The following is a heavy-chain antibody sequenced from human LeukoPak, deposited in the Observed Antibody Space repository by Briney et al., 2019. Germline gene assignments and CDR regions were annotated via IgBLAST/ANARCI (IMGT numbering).Heavy chain of an antibody. V-gene: IGHV1-18*01. CDR3: ARVVPAAPGSAFDI. Sequence: ASVKVSCKASGYTFTDYGISWVRQAPGQGLEWMAWVSSYDDGANYAQNLQGRVTMTTDTSTSTVYMELRSLRSDDTAVYYCARVVPAAPGSAFDIWGQGTMVTVSS. D-gene: IGHD2-2*01. CDR1: GYTFTDYG. J-gene: IGHJ3*02. CDR2: VSSYDDGA.